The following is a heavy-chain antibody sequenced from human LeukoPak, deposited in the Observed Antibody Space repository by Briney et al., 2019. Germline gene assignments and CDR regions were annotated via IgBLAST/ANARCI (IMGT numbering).Heavy chain of an antibody. J-gene: IGHJ4*02. D-gene: IGHD2-8*02. CDR1: GLTYSDSA. CDR2: IGSRANTYAT. V-gene: IGHV3-73*01. Sequence: GGSLTLLCAPSGLTYSDSAIQCARHACGRGRECVGRIGSRANTYATAFRASVKDSLTISRDDSQNSAYLQMNSLKNDDTAVYYCTRGRGEYWSAADYWGQGTMVTVSS. CDR3: TRGRGEYWSAADY.